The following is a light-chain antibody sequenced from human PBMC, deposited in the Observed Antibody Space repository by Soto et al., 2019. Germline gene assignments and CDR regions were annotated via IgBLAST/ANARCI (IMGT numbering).Light chain of an antibody. V-gene: IGKV3-20*01. CDR2: DAS. J-gene: IGKJ3*01. CDR3: QQYGKSPGFFT. Sequence: VLTQSPGTLSLSPGERATLSCRASQSVSSTYLAWYQQKPGQAPRLLIYDASSRATGIPDKFIGSGSGSDFSLTISRLEPEDSAVYYCQQYGKSPGFFTFGPGTKVDIK. CDR1: QSVSSTY.